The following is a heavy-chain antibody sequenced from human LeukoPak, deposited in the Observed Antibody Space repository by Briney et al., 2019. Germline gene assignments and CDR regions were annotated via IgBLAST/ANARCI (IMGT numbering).Heavy chain of an antibody. D-gene: IGHD1-7*01. CDR3: ARPAGGTKSYYFDY. Sequence: GSLRLSCEASGFTLSRYSMNWVRQAPGKGLEWVSYISSSSGSMYYADSVKGRFTISRDNAKNSLYLQMDSLRAEDTAVYYCARPAGGTKSYYFDYWGQGTLVTVSS. J-gene: IGHJ4*02. CDR2: ISSSSGSM. V-gene: IGHV3-48*04. CDR1: GFTLSRYS.